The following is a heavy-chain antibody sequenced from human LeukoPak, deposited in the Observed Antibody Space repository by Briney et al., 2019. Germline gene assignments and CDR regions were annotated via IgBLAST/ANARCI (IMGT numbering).Heavy chain of an antibody. J-gene: IGHJ3*02. D-gene: IGHD3-10*01. V-gene: IGHV4-34*01. CDR3: ARGFRGLWFGESLIRGAFDI. Sequence: KPSETLSLTCAVYGGSFSGYYWSWIRQPPGKGLEWIGEINHSGSTNYNPSLKSRVTISVDTSKNQFSLKLSSVTAADTAVYYCARGFRGLWFGESLIRGAFDIWGQGTMVTVSS. CDR2: INHSGST. CDR1: GGSFSGYY.